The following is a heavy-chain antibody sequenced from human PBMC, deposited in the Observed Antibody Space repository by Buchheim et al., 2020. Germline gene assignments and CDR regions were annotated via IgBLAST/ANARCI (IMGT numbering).Heavy chain of an antibody. Sequence: QVQLQQWGAGLLKPSETLSLTCAVYGGSFSGYYWSWIRQPPGKGLEWIGEINHSGSTNYNPSLKSRVTISVGTSKNQFSLKLSSVTAADTAVYYCARGDPLLEYAYIDYWGQGTL. J-gene: IGHJ4*02. CDR1: GGSFSGYY. CDR3: ARGDPLLEYAYIDY. V-gene: IGHV4-34*01. D-gene: IGHD2-8*01. CDR2: INHSGST.